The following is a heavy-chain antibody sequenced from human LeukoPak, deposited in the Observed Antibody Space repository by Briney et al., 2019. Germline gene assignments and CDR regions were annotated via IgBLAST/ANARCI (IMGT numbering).Heavy chain of an antibody. CDR1: GGSISSYY. CDR3: ARAGYSGSDFSV. V-gene: IGHV4-59*01. J-gene: IGHJ6*04. D-gene: IGHD5-12*01. Sequence: SETLSLTCTVSGGSISSYYWSWIRQPPGKGLEWIGYIYYTGYTNYNPSLKSRVTISVGTSKKQFSLKLSSVTATDTAVYYCARAGYSGSDFSVWGKGSTVTVSS. CDR2: IYYTGYT.